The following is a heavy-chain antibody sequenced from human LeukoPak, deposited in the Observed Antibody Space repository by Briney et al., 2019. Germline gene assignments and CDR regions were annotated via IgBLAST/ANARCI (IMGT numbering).Heavy chain of an antibody. Sequence: GGSLRLSCAASGFTFSSYGMHWVRQAPGKGLEWVAFIRYDGSIKYYADSVKGRFTISRDNSKNTLYLEMNSLRTEDTAVYYCSKLKATRTDPLDYWGQGTLVTVSS. V-gene: IGHV3-30*02. CDR2: IRYDGSIK. J-gene: IGHJ4*02. CDR1: GFTFSSYG. D-gene: IGHD1-1*01. CDR3: SKLKATRTDPLDY.